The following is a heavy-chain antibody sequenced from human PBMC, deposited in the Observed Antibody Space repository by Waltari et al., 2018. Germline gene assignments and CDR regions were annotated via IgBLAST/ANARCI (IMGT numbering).Heavy chain of an antibody. Sequence: QVQLQESGPGLVKPSETLSLTCAVSGYSISSGYYWGWIRQPPGKGLEWIGSIYHSGSTYYNPSLKSRVTISVDTSKNQFSLKLSSVTAADTAVYYCARCWPDSSSSHDYWGQGTLVTVSS. D-gene: IGHD6-6*01. CDR1: GYSISSGYY. CDR3: ARCWPDSSSSHDY. J-gene: IGHJ4*02. CDR2: IYHSGST. V-gene: IGHV4-38-2*01.